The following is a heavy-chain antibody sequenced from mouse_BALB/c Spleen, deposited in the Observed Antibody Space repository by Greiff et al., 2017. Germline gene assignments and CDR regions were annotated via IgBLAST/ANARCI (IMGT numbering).Heavy chain of an antibody. CDR1: GYSFTGYN. CDR2: IATYYGGT. CDR3: ERSWGNYFDY. V-gene: IGHV1S135*01. J-gene: IGHJ2*01. Sequence: EVQLLQSGPGLVQPGASLKLSCAASGYSFTGYNMNWVKQTKGKGLEWIGNIATYYGGTSYGQKFKGMATLTVDKSSSTAYMQLKSLTSEDSAVYYCERSWGNYFDYWGQGTTLTVSS.